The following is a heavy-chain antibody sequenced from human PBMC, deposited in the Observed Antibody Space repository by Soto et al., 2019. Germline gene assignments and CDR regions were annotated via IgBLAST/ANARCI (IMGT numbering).Heavy chain of an antibody. CDR2: ISAFNGNT. V-gene: IGHV1-18*01. J-gene: IGHJ4*02. CDR3: ARDQQWLVPVPLNVDF. D-gene: IGHD6-19*01. Sequence: QVQLVQSGAEVKKPGASVKVSCKASGYTFRDYGISWVRQAPGQGLEWRGWISAFNGNTNYTKKFQDRVTVTTDTSTNTAYMELRSLSSDDTAVYYCARDQQWLVPVPLNVDFWGPGTPVIVS. CDR1: GYTFRDYG.